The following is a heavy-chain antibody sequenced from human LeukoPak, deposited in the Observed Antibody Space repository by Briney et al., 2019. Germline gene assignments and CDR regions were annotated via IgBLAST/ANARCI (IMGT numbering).Heavy chain of an antibody. D-gene: IGHD5-18*01. V-gene: IGHV3-11*01. CDR3: AKGHTYGMI. CDR1: GFTFSDYY. Sequence: GGSLRLSCAASGFTFSDYYMSWIRQTPGKGLEWVSYISSSGTTMEYADSVKGRFTISRGNAKDSLYLQMNSLGAEDTAVYYCAKGHTYGMIWGQGTLVTVSS. J-gene: IGHJ4*02. CDR2: ISSSGTTM.